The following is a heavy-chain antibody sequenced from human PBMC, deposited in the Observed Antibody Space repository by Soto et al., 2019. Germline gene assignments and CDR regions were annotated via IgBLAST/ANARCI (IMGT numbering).Heavy chain of an antibody. CDR2: INPNSGGT. CDR3: AYGIAAAGGWFDP. Sequence: ASVKVSCKASGYTFTVYYMHWVRQAPGQGLEWMGWINPNSGGTNYAQKFQGRVTMTRDTSISTAYMELSRLRSDDTAVYYCAYGIAAAGGWFDPWGQGTLVTVSS. CDR1: GYTFTVYY. D-gene: IGHD6-13*01. J-gene: IGHJ5*02. V-gene: IGHV1-2*02.